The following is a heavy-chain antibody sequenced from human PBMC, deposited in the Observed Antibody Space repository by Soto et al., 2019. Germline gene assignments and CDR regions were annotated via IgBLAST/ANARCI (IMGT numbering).Heavy chain of an antibody. CDR1: GGTFSSYA. CDR3: AVCRKVAVAVWFDP. V-gene: IGHV1-69*13. J-gene: IGHJ5*02. Sequence: GASVKVSCKASGGTFSSYAISWVRQAPGQGLEWMGGIIPIFGTANYAQKFQGRVTITADESTSTAYMELSSLRSEDTAVYYCAVCRKVAVAVWFDPWGQGTLVTVSS. CDR2: IIPIFGTA. D-gene: IGHD6-19*01.